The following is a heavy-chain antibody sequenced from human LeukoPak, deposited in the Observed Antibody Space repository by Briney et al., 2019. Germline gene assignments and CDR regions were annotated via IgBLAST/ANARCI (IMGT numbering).Heavy chain of an antibody. CDR2: IKQDGSEK. CDR3: ARDASSSSLAAVYN. V-gene: IGHV3-7*01. Sequence: GGSLRLSCAVSGFTFSLYRMSWVRQAPGKGLEWVANIKQDGSEKYYVDSVKGRFTISRDNAKNSLYLQINSLRAEDTTVYYCARDASSSSLAAVYNCGQGTLVTVSS. J-gene: IGHJ4*01. D-gene: IGHD2-2*01. CDR1: GFTFSLYR.